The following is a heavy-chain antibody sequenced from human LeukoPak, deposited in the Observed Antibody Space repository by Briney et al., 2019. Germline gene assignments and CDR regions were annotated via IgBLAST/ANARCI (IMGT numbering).Heavy chain of an antibody. J-gene: IGHJ6*02. V-gene: IGHV3-33*01. CDR3: ARGYRYYDFWSGYGMDV. Sequence: PGGSLRLSCAASGFTFSSYGMHWVRQAPGKGLEWVAVIWYDGSNKYYADSVKGRFTISRDNSKNTLYLQMNSLRAEDTAVYYCARGYRYYDFWSGYGMDVWGQGTRVTVSS. D-gene: IGHD3-3*01. CDR2: IWYDGSNK. CDR1: GFTFSSYG.